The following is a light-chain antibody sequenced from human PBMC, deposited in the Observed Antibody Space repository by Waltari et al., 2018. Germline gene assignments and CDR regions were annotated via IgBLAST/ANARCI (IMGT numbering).Light chain of an antibody. CDR2: EVT. CDR3: SSFAGTKNWV. Sequence: QSALTQPPSASGSPGQSVTISCTGTSSDVGGYNFVSWYQQLPGKAPKLMIFEVTKRPSGVPDRLSGSKSGNTASLTVSGLQAEDEADYYCSSFAGTKNWVFGGGTKLTVL. CDR1: SSDVGGYNF. V-gene: IGLV2-8*01. J-gene: IGLJ3*02.